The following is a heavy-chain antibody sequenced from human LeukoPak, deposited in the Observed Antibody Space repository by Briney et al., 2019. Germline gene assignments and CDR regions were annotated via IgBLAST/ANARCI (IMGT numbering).Heavy chain of an antibody. Sequence: SQTLSLTCAISGDSVSSNSAAWNWIRQSLSRGLEWLGRTYYAVSVTSRITINPDTSKNQFSLQLNSVTPEDTAVYYCARARSGSYPDFWGQGTLVTVSS. CDR1: GDSVSSNSAA. CDR2: TY. CDR3: ARARSGSYPDF. V-gene: IGHV6-1*01. D-gene: IGHD1-26*01. J-gene: IGHJ4*02.